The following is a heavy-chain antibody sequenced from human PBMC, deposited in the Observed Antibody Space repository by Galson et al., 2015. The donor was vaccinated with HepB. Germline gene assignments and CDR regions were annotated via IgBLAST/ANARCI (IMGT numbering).Heavy chain of an antibody. Sequence: ETLSLTCAVYGGSFSGYYWTWIRQPPGKGLEWIGEINHSGNTNYNPSLKSRVTISVDTSKNWVSLKLSSVTAADTAVYYCARAVYYDFWNGFGPWGQGTLVTVSS. CDR3: ARAVYYDFWNGFGP. D-gene: IGHD3-3*01. CDR2: INHSGNT. CDR1: GGSFSGYY. V-gene: IGHV4-34*01. J-gene: IGHJ5*02.